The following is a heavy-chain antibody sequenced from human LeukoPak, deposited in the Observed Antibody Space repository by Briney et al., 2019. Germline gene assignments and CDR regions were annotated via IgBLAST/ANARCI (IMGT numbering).Heavy chain of an antibody. D-gene: IGHD1-26*01. CDR2: INHSGST. CDR1: GGSFSGYY. CDR3: ARWAVGATFDY. J-gene: IGHJ4*02. Sequence: SETLSLTCAVYGGSFSGYYWSWIRQPPGKGLEWIGEINHSGSTNYNPSLKSRVTISVDTSKNQFSLKLSSVTAADTAVYYCARWAVGATFDYWGQGILVTVSS. V-gene: IGHV4-34*01.